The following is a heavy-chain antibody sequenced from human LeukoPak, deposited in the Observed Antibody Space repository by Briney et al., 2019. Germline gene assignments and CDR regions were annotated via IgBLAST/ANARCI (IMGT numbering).Heavy chain of an antibody. J-gene: IGHJ5*02. CDR3: AKESSSWYISNWFDP. V-gene: IGHV3-23*01. D-gene: IGHD6-13*01. CDR2: VSGSGGST. Sequence: GGSLRLSCAASGFTFSSYAMSWVRQAPGKGLEWVSAVSGSGGSTYYADSVKGRFTISRDNSKNTLYLQMNSLRAEDTAVYYCAKESSSWYISNWFDPWGQGTLVTVSS. CDR1: GFTFSSYA.